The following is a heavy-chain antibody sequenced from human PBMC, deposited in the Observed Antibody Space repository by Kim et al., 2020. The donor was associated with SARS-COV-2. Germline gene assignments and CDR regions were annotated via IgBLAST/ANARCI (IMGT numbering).Heavy chain of an antibody. V-gene: IGHV4-31*03. D-gene: IGHD1-1*01. CDR3: ARNPITTVGPGPYWYFDL. CDR1: GASISSYDFY. CDR2: IYHSGNT. Sequence: SETLSLTCTVSGASISSYDFYWNWIRQRPGKGLEWIGYIYHSGNTYYNASLKSRVIISVDTSKNQFSLKLNSVTAADTAVYYCARNPITTVGPGPYWYFDLWGRGTLVTVSS. J-gene: IGHJ2*01.